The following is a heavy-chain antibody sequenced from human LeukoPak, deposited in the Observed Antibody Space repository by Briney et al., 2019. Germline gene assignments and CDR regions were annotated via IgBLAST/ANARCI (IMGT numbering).Heavy chain of an antibody. D-gene: IGHD6-19*01. CDR2: IYSSGST. CDR3: ARGSGWYYFDY. J-gene: IGHJ4*02. CDR1: GGSIRSYY. V-gene: IGHV4-4*07. Sequence: SETLSLTCTVSGGSIRSYYRSWIRQPAGKGLEWIGRIYSSGSTNYNPSLKSRLTMSVDTSKNQFSLKVSSVTAADTAVYYCARGSGWYYFDYWGQGTLVTVSS.